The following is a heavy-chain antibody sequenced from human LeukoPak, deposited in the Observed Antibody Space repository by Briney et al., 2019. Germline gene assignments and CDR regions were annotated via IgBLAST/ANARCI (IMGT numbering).Heavy chain of an antibody. CDR2: IYTSGST. CDR3: ARSYDSSGYYYDP. Sequence: SETLSLTCTVSGGSISIYYWSWIRQPAGKGLEWIGRIYTSGSTNYNPSLKSRVTISVDKSKNQFSLKLSSVTAADTAVYYCARSYDSSGYYYDPWGQGTLVTVSS. V-gene: IGHV4-4*07. D-gene: IGHD3-22*01. J-gene: IGHJ5*02. CDR1: GGSISIYY.